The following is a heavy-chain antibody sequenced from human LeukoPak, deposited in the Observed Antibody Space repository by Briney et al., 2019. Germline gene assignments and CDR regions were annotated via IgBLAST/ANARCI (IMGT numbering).Heavy chain of an antibody. CDR1: GYTFTGYG. J-gene: IGHJ4*02. CDR3: ARAYYESSAYRHAVYFDY. Sequence: APVKVSCKASGYTFTGYGISWVRQAPGQGLEWMGWISAYNGNTNYAQKLQGRVTMTTDTSTDTAYMELSSLRSEDTAVYYCARAYYESSAYRHAVYFDYWGQGTLVTVSS. CDR2: ISAYNGNT. D-gene: IGHD3-22*01. V-gene: IGHV1-18*01.